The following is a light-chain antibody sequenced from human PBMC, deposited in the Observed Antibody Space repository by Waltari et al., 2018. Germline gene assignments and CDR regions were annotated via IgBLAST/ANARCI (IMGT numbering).Light chain of an antibody. Sequence: SYVLTQPPSVSVAPGQTARMTCGANNIGSKSVHWYQKKPGQAPVPVVYDDSDRPSGIPERFSGSNSGNTATLTITRVEAGDEADYYCQLWDKGSDPPYVFGPGTKVTVL. V-gene: IGLV3-21*02. J-gene: IGLJ1*01. CDR3: QLWDKGSDPPYV. CDR2: DDS. CDR1: NIGSKS.